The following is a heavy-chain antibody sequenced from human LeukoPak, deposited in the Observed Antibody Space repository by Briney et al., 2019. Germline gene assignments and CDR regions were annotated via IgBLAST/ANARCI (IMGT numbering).Heavy chain of an antibody. CDR1: GFTFSSYS. Sequence: GGSLRLSCAASGFTFSSYSMNWVRQAPGKGLEWVSYISSSSSTIYYADSVKGRFTISRDNAKNSLYLQMNSLRAEDTAVYYCAGDPSGYDWSRYFDYWGQGTLVTVSS. CDR2: ISSSSSTI. D-gene: IGHD5-12*01. J-gene: IGHJ4*02. CDR3: AGDPSGYDWSRYFDY. V-gene: IGHV3-48*01.